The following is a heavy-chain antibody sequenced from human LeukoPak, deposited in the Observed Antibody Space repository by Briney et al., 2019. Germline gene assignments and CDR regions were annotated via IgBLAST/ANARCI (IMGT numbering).Heavy chain of an antibody. Sequence: PGGSLRLSCAASGFTFSSHLMHWVRQAPGKGLVWVSRISSDGTYTNYADSVRGRFTISRDNAKNTLYLQMNSLRAEDTAVYYCAKRSGHIDYWGQGTLVTVSS. V-gene: IGHV3-74*01. CDR2: ISSDGTYT. CDR1: GFTFSSHL. J-gene: IGHJ4*02. CDR3: AKRSGHIDY. D-gene: IGHD1-26*01.